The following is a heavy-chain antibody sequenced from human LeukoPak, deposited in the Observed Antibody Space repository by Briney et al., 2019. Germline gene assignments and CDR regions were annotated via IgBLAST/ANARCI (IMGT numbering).Heavy chain of an antibody. CDR1: GFTFSNYA. V-gene: IGHV3-23*01. Sequence: GGSLRLSCAASGFTFSNYAMSWIRQAPGKGLEWVSATRGSGGTTYYTDSVKGRFTISGDNSQNTLYLQMNNLRAEDTAVYYRATHTGYSSGWHYYFDYWGQGTLVTVSS. CDR2: TRGSGGTT. D-gene: IGHD6-19*01. J-gene: IGHJ4*02. CDR3: ATHTGYSSGWHYYFDY.